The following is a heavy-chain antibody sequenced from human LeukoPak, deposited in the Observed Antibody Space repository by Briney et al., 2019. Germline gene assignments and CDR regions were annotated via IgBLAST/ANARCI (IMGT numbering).Heavy chain of an antibody. Sequence: SETLSLTCGVYGGSFSGYYWSWIRQPPGKGLEWIGEVSQTGSGRTNYNPSLKSRVTISVDTSKNQFALELTSVTAADTAMYYCARVPLYWQDPFDFRGQGTLVTVSS. V-gene: IGHV4-34*01. CDR3: ARVPLYWQDPFDF. CDR2: VSQTGSGRT. D-gene: IGHD2-8*02. J-gene: IGHJ4*02. CDR1: GGSFSGYY.